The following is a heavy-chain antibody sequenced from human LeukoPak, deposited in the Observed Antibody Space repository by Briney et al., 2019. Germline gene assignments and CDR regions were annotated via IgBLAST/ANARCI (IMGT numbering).Heavy chain of an antibody. CDR1: GFSFNSYA. CDR3: ARALDSSGWNGRDY. J-gene: IGHJ4*02. D-gene: IGHD6-19*01. V-gene: IGHV3-30-3*01. Sequence: GGSLRLSCAASGFSFNSYAMHWARQAPGKGLEWVAVISYDGSNKDYADSVKGRFTISRDKSKNTLYLQINSLRPEDTAVYYCARALDSSGWNGRDYWGQGTLVTVSS. CDR2: ISYDGSNK.